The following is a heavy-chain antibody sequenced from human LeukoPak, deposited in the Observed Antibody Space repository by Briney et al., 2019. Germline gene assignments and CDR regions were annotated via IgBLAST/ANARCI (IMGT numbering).Heavy chain of an antibody. J-gene: IGHJ4*02. D-gene: IGHD5/OR15-5a*01. Sequence: PGRSLTLSCATSGFTSTSHAMSWVRHAQGEWLEWVSGLRRRGHSTHCADSVKGRFTISRDNAEKTLYLQMNSLRAEDTAGYNCAKVIGFYDGHPYLDYGRQRTLVTVSS. CDR3: AKVIGFYDGHPYLDY. V-gene: IGHV3-23*01. CDR2: LRRRGHST. CDR1: GFTSTSHA.